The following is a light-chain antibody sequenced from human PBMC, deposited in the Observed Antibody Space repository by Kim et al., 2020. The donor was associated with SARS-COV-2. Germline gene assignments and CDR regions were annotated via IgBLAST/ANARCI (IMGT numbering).Light chain of an antibody. Sequence: EIVLTQSPGTLSVSPGERVTLSCRASQSVYSNLAWYQQRPGQAPRLLIHGASSRATGIPDRFSGSGSGTDFTLTISRLEPEDFAVYYCHQYDSSLCDFGGGTKVEI. J-gene: IGKJ4*01. CDR2: GAS. CDR3: HQYDSSLCD. V-gene: IGKV3-20*01. CDR1: QSVYSN.